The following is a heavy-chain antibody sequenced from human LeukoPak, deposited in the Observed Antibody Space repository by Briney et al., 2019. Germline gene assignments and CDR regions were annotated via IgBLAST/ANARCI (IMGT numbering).Heavy chain of an antibody. CDR3: AKDPRGYSGYDPIDY. CDR1: GFTFSSYA. D-gene: IGHD5-12*01. Sequence: PGGSLRLSCAASGFTFSSYAMSWVRQAPGKGLEWVSAISGSGGSTYYADSVKGRFTISRDNSKNTLYLQMNSLRAEDTAVYYCAKDPRGYSGYDPIDYWGQGTLVTVSS. V-gene: IGHV3-23*01. CDR2: ISGSGGST. J-gene: IGHJ4*02.